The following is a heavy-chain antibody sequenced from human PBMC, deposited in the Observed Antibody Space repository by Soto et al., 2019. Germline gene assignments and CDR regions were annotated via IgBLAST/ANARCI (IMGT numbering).Heavy chain of an antibody. CDR2: INWNSGSI. V-gene: IGHV3-9*01. CDR3: VKDESINWYSGHFRH. Sequence: LRLSCAASGFTFDDYAMHWVRQVPGKGLEWVSGINWNSGSISYGDSVKGRFAISRDNAKNSLHLQMNSLSAEDTAFYYCVKDESINWYSGHFRHWGQGTLVTVSS. D-gene: IGHD6-13*01. J-gene: IGHJ1*01. CDR1: GFTFDDYA.